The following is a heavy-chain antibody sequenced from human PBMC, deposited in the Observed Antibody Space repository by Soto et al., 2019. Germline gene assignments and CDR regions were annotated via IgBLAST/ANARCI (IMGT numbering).Heavy chain of an antibody. CDR1: GGAFRSYF. V-gene: IGHV4-59*01. CDR3: ARDDPFDP. CDR2: IHSSGRS. Sequence: QVRLRESGPQVVKPSATLSLSSNVSGGAFRSYFWSWIRQSPGKGLEWIGNIHSSGRSNYNPSFKSRVSMSIDPSKNQFSVRLTSVTPADTAVYYCARDDPFDPWGQGILVTVSS. J-gene: IGHJ5*02.